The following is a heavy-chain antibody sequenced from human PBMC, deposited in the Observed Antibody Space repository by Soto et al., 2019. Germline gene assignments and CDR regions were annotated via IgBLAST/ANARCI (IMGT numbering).Heavy chain of an antibody. J-gene: IGHJ4*02. V-gene: IGHV3-30*04. CDR1: GFTFSSYA. D-gene: IGHD1-1*01. CDR2: ISYDGRNK. CDR3: ARELERVFDY. Sequence: GGSLRLSCAASGFTFSSYAMHWVRQAPGKGLEWVAVISYDGRNKYYADSVKGRFTISRDNSKNTLYLQMNSLRIEDTAVYYCARELERVFDYGGQGTLVTVPQ.